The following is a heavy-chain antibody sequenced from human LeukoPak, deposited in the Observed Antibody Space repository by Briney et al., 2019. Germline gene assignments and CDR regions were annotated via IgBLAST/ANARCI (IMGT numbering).Heavy chain of an antibody. J-gene: IGHJ6*04. CDR3: ARALWYSYGYLDGWDV. CDR2: ISAYNGNT. V-gene: IGHV1-18*01. Sequence: ASVKVSCKASGYIFNNHAMIWVRQAPGQGLEWMGWISAYNGNTNYAQKLQGRVTMTTDTSTSTAYMELRSLRSDDTAVYYCARALWYSYGYLDGWDVWGKGTTVTISS. D-gene: IGHD5-18*01. CDR1: GYIFNNHA.